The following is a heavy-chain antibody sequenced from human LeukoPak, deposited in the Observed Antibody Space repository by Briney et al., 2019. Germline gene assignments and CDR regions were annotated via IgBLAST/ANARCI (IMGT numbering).Heavy chain of an antibody. D-gene: IGHD3-9*01. Sequence: GGSLRLSCAASGFTFSSYAMSWVRQAPGKGLEWVSGISGSGGSTYYADSVKGRFTISRDNSKNTLYLQMNSLRAEDTAVYYCAKAGGITIYSFGPDYWGQGTLVTVSS. J-gene: IGHJ4*02. CDR1: GFTFSSYA. CDR2: ISGSGGST. V-gene: IGHV3-23*01. CDR3: AKAGGITIYSFGPDY.